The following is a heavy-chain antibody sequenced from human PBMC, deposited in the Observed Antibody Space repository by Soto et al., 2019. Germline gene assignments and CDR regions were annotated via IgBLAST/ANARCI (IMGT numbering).Heavy chain of an antibody. CDR1: GYTFTSYG. CDR3: VRRHVSATGIDWFDP. CDR2: INAANGDT. D-gene: IGHD6-13*01. V-gene: IGHV1-3*01. J-gene: IGHJ5*02. Sequence: ASVKVSCKASGYTFTSYGIHWVRQAPGQRLEWMGWINAANGDTKYSPKFQGRVTITRDTSASTAYVELSSLRSEDTAVYYCVRRHVSATGIDWFDPWGQGTLVTVSS.